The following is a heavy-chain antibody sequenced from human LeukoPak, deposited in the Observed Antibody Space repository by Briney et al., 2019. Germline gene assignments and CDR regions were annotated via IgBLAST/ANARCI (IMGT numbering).Heavy chain of an antibody. D-gene: IGHD3-10*01. J-gene: IGHJ4*02. CDR3: AREWFGGSDY. Sequence: GGSLRLSCAASGFTFSSYSMNWVRQAPGKGLEWVSYISSSSSTIYYADSVKGRFTISRDNAKNSLYLQMNSLRAEDTAVYYCAREWFGGSDYWGQGTLVTVSS. V-gene: IGHV3-48*04. CDR2: ISSSSSTI. CDR1: GFTFSSYS.